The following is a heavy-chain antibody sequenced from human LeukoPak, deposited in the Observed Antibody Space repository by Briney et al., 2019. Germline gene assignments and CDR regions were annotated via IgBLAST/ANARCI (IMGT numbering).Heavy chain of an antibody. D-gene: IGHD3-16*02. CDR2: INHSGST. J-gene: IGHJ3*02. CDR3: ARSNYVWGSYRPRQSDAFDI. Sequence: SETLSLTCAVYGGSFSGYYWSWIRQPPGKGLEWIGEINHSGSTNYNPSLKSRVTMSVDTSKNQFSLKLSSVAAADTAVYYCARSNYVWGSYRPRQSDAFDIWGQGTMVTVSS. CDR1: GGSFSGYY. V-gene: IGHV4-34*01.